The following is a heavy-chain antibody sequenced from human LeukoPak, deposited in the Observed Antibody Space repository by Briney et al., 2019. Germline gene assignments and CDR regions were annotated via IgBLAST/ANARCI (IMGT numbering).Heavy chain of an antibody. D-gene: IGHD4-17*01. CDR1: GFTFSAYT. J-gene: IGHJ3*02. CDR3: ARDPNGDYIGAFDM. Sequence: GGSLTLSCTASGFTFSAYTMVWVRQAPGKGPEWLLAIRGGGGNAFYTDSVRGRLTTYRDTSTYSLLLKMNSLRAEDTAVYYCARDPNGDYIGAFDMWGPGTMVTVSS. CDR2: IRGGGGNA. V-gene: IGHV3-23*01.